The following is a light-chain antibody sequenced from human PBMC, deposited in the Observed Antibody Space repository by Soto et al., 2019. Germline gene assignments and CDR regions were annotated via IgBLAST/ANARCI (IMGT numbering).Light chain of an antibody. CDR3: QQYSNWPPWT. V-gene: IGKV3-15*01. J-gene: IGKJ1*01. Sequence: EIVMTQSPATLSVSPGERATLSCRASQSISSDVAWYQQKPGQAPRLLIYGASTTATGIPARFSGSGSGTEFTLTISGLQSEDFAVYYCQQYSNWPPWTFGPGSKVDIK. CDR2: GAS. CDR1: QSISSD.